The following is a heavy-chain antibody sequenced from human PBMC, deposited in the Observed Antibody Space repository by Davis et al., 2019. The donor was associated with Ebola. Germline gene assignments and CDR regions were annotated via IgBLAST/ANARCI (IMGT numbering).Heavy chain of an antibody. D-gene: IGHD5-18*01. V-gene: IGHV4-31*03. CDR1: GGSISSGGYY. Sequence: MPSETLSLTCTVSGGSISSGGYYWSWIRQHPGKGLEWIGYIYYSGSTYYNPSLKSRVTISVDTSKNQFSLKLSSVTAADTAVYYCARILSDTAMGFYFDYWGQGTLVTVSS. J-gene: IGHJ4*02. CDR2: IYYSGST. CDR3: ARILSDTAMGFYFDY.